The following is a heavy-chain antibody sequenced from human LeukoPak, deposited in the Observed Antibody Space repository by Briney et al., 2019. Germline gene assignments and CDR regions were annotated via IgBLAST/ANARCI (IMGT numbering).Heavy chain of an antibody. CDR3: ATLTVRGVINI. CDR2: IQSKTDVGTT. Sequence: GGSFRLSCAASGFTFSNTWMNWVRQAPGKGLEWVGRIQSKTDVGTTEYAAPVKGRFTISRDDSKTTLYLQMNSLKTEDTAVYYCATLTVRGVINIWGQGTLVTVSS. V-gene: IGHV3-15*01. D-gene: IGHD3-10*01. J-gene: IGHJ4*02. CDR1: GFTFSNTW.